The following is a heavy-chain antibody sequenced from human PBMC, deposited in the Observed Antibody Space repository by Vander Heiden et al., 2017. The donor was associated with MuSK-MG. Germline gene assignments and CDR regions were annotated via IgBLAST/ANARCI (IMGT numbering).Heavy chain of an antibody. CDR3: TRRSYTRWFDP. V-gene: IGHV3-49*03. Sequence: EVQLVESGGGLVQPGRSLRLSCTASGLTFGDYAMSWFRQAPGKGLEWVGFIRSKAYGGTTEYAASVKGRFTISRDDSKSIAYLQMNSLKTEDTAVYYCTRRSYTRWFDPWGQGTLVTVSS. CDR1: GLTFGDYA. J-gene: IGHJ5*02. D-gene: IGHD1-26*01. CDR2: IRSKAYGGTT.